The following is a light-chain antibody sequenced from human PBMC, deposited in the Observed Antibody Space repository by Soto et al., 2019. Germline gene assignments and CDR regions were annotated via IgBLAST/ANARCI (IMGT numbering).Light chain of an antibody. V-gene: IGKV1-5*01. Sequence: DIEMTQCPSTLSASVGDRVTITCRASQTITRWRAWYQQKPGKAPKLLIYDASTLESGVPSRFSGSRSGTEFTLTISSLQPDDFATYYCQQYNSYSWTFGQGTKVDIK. CDR3: QQYNSYSWT. CDR1: QTITRW. J-gene: IGKJ1*01. CDR2: DAS.